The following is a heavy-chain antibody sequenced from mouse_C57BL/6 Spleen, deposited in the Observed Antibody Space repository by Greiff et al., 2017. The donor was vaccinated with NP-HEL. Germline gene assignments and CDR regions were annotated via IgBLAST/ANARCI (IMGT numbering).Heavy chain of an antibody. J-gene: IGHJ3*01. CDR3: TRGGVTTVVAPGFAY. CDR1: GYTFTDYE. Sequence: QVLLQQSGAELVRPGASVTLSCKASGYTFTDYEMHWVKQTPVHGLEWIGAIDPETGGTAYNQKFKGKAILTADKSSSTAYMELRSLTSEDSAVYYCTRGGVTTVVAPGFAYWGQGTLVTVSA. V-gene: IGHV1-15*01. CDR2: IDPETGGT. D-gene: IGHD1-1*01.